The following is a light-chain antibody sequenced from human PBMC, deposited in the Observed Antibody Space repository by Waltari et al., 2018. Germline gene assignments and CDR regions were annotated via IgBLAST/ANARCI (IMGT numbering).Light chain of an antibody. CDR1: SGSIASNY. Sequence: NFMLTQPHSVSESPGKTVTIPCTRSSGSIASNYVPWYQQRPGRSPPTVIYEDNQRPSGVPDRFSGSIDSSSNSASLTISGLKTEDEADYYCQSYDSSTVVFGGGTKLTVL. J-gene: IGLJ2*01. V-gene: IGLV6-57*01. CDR3: QSYDSSTVV. CDR2: EDN.